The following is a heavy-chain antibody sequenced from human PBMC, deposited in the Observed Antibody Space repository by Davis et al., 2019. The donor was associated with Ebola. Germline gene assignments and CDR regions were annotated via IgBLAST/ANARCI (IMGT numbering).Heavy chain of an antibody. V-gene: IGHV1-18*01. CDR3: ARDLATSSGAHFFYFGMDV. D-gene: IGHD3-10*01. Sequence: ASVKVSCKASGDTFTSYGISWGRQAPGQGLEWRGWMSGYEDDRNYAPRFQGRITLTKDRATSTVYMELRSLTSDDTAVYYCARDLATSSGAHFFYFGMDVWGEGTSVAVSS. J-gene: IGHJ6*04. CDR2: MSGYEDDR. CDR1: GDTFTSYG.